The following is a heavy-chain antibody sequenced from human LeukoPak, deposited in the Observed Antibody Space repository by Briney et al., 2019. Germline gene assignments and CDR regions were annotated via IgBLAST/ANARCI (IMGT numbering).Heavy chain of an antibody. CDR1: GGSSSGYS. J-gene: IGHJ5*02. Sequence: PSQSLSPTWAVDGGSSSGYSWGWVRQPPGKGLGWVGEINHSGSTTYNPTPKSRVTISVDTSKDLFSLKLSSVTAADTAVYLCARGPYCSSTSCLIAAAANWFDPWGQGTLVTVSS. V-gene: IGHV4-34*01. CDR3: ARGPYCSSTSCLIAAAANWFDP. CDR2: INHSGST. D-gene: IGHD2-2*01.